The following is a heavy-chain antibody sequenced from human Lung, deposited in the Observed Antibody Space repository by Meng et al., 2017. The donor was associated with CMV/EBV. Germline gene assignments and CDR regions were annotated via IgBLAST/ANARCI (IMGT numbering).Heavy chain of an antibody. D-gene: IGHD3-22*01. CDR1: GFNFNDYS. Sequence: GGSLRLXCSASGFNFNDYSMTWVRQVPGRGLEWISFISGGSTSKYYSDSVRGRFTISRDNFKNSLFLQMSGLTADDTAVYYCASSGYYYDRTDYYPPDFWXQGTRVTVSS. CDR3: ASSGYYYDRTDYYPPDF. V-gene: IGHV3-11*01. CDR2: ISGGSTSK. J-gene: IGHJ4*02.